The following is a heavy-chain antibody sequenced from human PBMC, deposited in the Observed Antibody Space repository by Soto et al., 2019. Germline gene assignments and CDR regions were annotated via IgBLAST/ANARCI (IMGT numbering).Heavy chain of an antibody. J-gene: IGHJ4*02. CDR1: GFTFSSYG. Sequence: QVQLVESGGGVVQPGRSLRLSCAASGFTFSSYGMHWVRQAPGKGLEWVAVISYDGSNKYYADSVKGLFTISRDNSKHTLYLPMNSLRAEDTAVYYCAKGSGSQTYFDYWGQGTLVTVSS. CDR2: ISYDGSNK. D-gene: IGHD1-26*01. V-gene: IGHV3-30*18. CDR3: AKGSGSQTYFDY.